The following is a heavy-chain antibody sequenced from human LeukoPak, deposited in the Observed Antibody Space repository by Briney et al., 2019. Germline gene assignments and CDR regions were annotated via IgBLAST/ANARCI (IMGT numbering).Heavy chain of an antibody. J-gene: IGHJ6*02. CDR2: IYSGGST. CDR3: ARDKKVLWFGEFYYYGMDV. D-gene: IGHD3-10*01. Sequence: GGSLRLSCAASGFIVSSNYMSWVRQAPGKGLEWVSVIYSGGSTYYADSVKGRLTISRDNSKNTLYLQMNSLRAEDTAVYYCARDKKVLWFGEFYYYGMDVWGQGTTVTVSS. V-gene: IGHV3-66*01. CDR1: GFIVSSNY.